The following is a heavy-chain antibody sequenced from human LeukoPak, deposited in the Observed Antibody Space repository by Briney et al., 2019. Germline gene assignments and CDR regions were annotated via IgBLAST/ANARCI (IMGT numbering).Heavy chain of an antibody. CDR3: ARAHARLNWFDP. CDR2: IYSSGST. CDR1: GASISGSGYY. J-gene: IGHJ5*02. D-gene: IGHD3-16*01. V-gene: IGHV4-39*07. Sequence: SETLSLTCTVSGASISGSGYYWGWIRQPPGKGLEWIGSIYSSGSTYYNASLKSRVTISVDTSKNQFSLKLSSVTAADTAVYYCARAHARLNWFDPWGQGTPVTVSS.